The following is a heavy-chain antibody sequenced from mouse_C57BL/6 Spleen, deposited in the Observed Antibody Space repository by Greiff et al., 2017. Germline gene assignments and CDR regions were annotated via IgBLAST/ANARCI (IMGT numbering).Heavy chain of an antibody. D-gene: IGHD1-1*01. CDR3: ARSRITTVVAFDY. CDR1: GYTFTDYY. V-gene: IGHV1-26*01. J-gene: IGHJ2*01. Sequence: EVQLQQSGPELVKPGASVKISCKASGYTFTDYYMNWVKQSHGKSLEWIGDINPNNGGTSYNQKFKGKATLTVDKSSSTAYMELRSLTSEESAVYYCARSRITTVVAFDYWGQGTTLTGSS. CDR2: INPNNGGT.